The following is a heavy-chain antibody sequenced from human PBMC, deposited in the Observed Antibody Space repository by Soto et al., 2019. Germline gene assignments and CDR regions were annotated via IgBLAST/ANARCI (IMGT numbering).Heavy chain of an antibody. CDR2: MNPNSGNT. V-gene: IGHV1-8*01. J-gene: IGHJ4*02. CDR3: ARIGSGYDSAPLDY. D-gene: IGHD5-12*01. CDR1: GYTFTSYD. Sequence: QVQLVQSGAEVQKPGASMKVSCKASGYTFTSYDINWVRQATGQGLEWMGWMNPNSGNTGYAQKFRGRVTMTRNTSISTAYMELSSLRSEDTAVYYCARIGSGYDSAPLDYWGQGTLVTVSS.